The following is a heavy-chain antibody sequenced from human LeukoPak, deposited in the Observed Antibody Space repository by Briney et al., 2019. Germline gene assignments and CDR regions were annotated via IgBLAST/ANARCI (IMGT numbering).Heavy chain of an antibody. Sequence: GASVKVSCKASGYTFTGYYIHWVRQAPGQGLEWMAWINPSTAGTSYTQKFQGRVTMTRDTFISTVYMELSRLRSDDTAVYYCAREVTNLAALPRLGAFHIWGQGTMVTVSS. CDR1: GYTFTGYY. D-gene: IGHD6-6*01. J-gene: IGHJ3*02. V-gene: IGHV1-2*02. CDR2: INPSTAGT. CDR3: AREVTNLAALPRLGAFHI.